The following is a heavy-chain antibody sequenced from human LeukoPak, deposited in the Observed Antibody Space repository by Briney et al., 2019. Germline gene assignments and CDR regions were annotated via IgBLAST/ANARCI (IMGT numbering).Heavy chain of an antibody. V-gene: IGHV3-7*01. J-gene: IGHJ6*02. CDR2: IKQDGSEK. CDR3: ARLAYCGGDCYSDYYYGMDV. D-gene: IGHD2-21*02. CDR1: GFTFSSYW. Sequence: GGSLRLSCAASGFTFSSYWMSWVRQAPGKGLEWVANIKQDGSEKYYVDSVKGRFTNSRDNAKNSLYLQMNSLRAEDTAVYYCARLAYCGGDCYSDYYYGMDVWGQGTTVTVSS.